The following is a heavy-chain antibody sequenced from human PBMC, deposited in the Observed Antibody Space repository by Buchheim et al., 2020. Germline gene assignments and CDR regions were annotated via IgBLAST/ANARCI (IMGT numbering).Heavy chain of an antibody. J-gene: IGHJ4*02. CDR2: INSDGSST. V-gene: IGHV3-74*01. D-gene: IGHD3-10*01. CDR1: GFTFSSYW. CDR3: ARDPLSSYGSGSYMGRDDY. Sequence: EVQLVESGGGLVQPGGSLRLPCAASGFTFSSYWMHWVRKAPGKGLVWVSRINSDGSSTSYADSVKGRFTISRDNAQNTLYLQMNRLRAEDTAVYYCARDPLSSYGSGSYMGRDDYWGQGTL.